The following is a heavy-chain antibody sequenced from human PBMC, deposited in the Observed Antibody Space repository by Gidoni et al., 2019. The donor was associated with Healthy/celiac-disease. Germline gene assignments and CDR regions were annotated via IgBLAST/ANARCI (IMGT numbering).Heavy chain of an antibody. CDR2: ISGSGGST. CDR3: AKATAGYSSGRGFDY. D-gene: IGHD6-19*01. CDR1: GFTFSSYA. J-gene: IGHJ4*02. V-gene: IGHV3-23*01. Sequence: EVQLLESGGGLVQPGGSLRLSCAASGFTFSSYAMSWVRQAPGKGLEWVSAISGSGGSTYYAASVKGRFTISRDNSKNTLYLQMNSLRAEDTAVYYCAKATAGYSSGRGFDYWGQGTLVTVSS.